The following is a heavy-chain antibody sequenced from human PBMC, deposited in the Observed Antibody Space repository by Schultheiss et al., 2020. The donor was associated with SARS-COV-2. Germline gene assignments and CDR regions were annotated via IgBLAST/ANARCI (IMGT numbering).Heavy chain of an antibody. D-gene: IGHD2-2*01. CDR3: ARWARYCSSTSCYYEGWFDP. CDR2: IYYSGST. Sequence: SETLSLTCTVSGGSISSGDYYWGWIRQPPGKGLEWIGIIYYSGSTYYNPSLKSRVTISVDTSKNQFSLKLSSVTAADTAVYYCARWARYCSSTSCYYEGWFDPWGQGTLVTVSS. CDR1: GGSISSGDYY. V-gene: IGHV4-39*07. J-gene: IGHJ5*02.